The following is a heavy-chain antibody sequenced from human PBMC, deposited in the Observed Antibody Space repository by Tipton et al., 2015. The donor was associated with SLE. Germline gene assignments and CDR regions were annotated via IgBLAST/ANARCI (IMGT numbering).Heavy chain of an antibody. CDR2: IKQDGSEK. V-gene: IGHV3-7*04. CDR1: GFTFSSYW. D-gene: IGHD1-26*01. CDR3: ARGIVGATKSYYYGMDV. J-gene: IGHJ6*02. Sequence: GSLRLSCAASGFTFSSYWMSWVRQAPGKGLEWVANIKQDGSEKYYVDSVKGRFTISRDNAKNSLYLQMNSLRAEDTAVYYCARGIVGATKSYYYGMDVWGQGTTVTVSS.